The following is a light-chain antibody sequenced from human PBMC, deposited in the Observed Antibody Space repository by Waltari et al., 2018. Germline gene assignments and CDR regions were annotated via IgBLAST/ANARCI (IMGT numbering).Light chain of an antibody. V-gene: IGKV1-17*03. CDR3: LQHRTYPLT. CDR2: AAS. Sequence: DIQMTQSPSAMSASVGDRVTITCRTSQDISNYLAWFQQKPGKVHKRLIYAASSVQGGVPARFSGSGSRTEFTHTISSLQPEDFATYYCLQHRTYPLTFGGGTKVEIK. J-gene: IGKJ4*01. CDR1: QDISNY.